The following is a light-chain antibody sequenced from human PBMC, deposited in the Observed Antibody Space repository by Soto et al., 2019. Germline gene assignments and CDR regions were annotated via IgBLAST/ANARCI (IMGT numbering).Light chain of an antibody. CDR1: QSVSGSY. Sequence: EIVLTQSPGTLSLSPGERATLSCRASQSVSGSYLAWYQQKPGQAPRLLIYGASSRANGIPDRFSGSGSGTDHTLTISRLEPEDFAVYYCQQYSTSPRTFGQGTKVEVK. J-gene: IGKJ1*01. CDR3: QQYSTSPRT. CDR2: GAS. V-gene: IGKV3-20*01.